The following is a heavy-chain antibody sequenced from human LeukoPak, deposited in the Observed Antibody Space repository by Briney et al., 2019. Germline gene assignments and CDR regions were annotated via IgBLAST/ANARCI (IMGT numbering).Heavy chain of an antibody. CDR3: ARDDVAVTGALDF. Sequence: GGSLRLSCAASGYTFSSYGMHWVRQAPGKGLEGVAVIWYDGSNKYYADSVKGRFTISRDNSKNTLYLQMNSLRAEDTAVYYCARDDVAVTGALDFWGQGTLVTVSS. CDR1: GYTFSSYG. V-gene: IGHV3-33*01. D-gene: IGHD6-19*01. J-gene: IGHJ4*02. CDR2: IWYDGSNK.